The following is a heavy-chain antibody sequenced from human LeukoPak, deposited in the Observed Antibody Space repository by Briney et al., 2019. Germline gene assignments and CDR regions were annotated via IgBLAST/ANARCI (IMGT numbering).Heavy chain of an antibody. D-gene: IGHD6-13*01. J-gene: IGHJ4*02. CDR3: ASGSSSWGYFDY. CDR2: VYYSGST. Sequence: SETLYLTCTVSGGSISSYYWSWIRQPPGKGLEWIGYVYYSGSTNYNPSLKSRVTISVDTSKNQFSLKLSSVTAADTAVYYCASGSSSWGYFDYWGQGTLVTVSS. V-gene: IGHV4-59*01. CDR1: GGSISSYY.